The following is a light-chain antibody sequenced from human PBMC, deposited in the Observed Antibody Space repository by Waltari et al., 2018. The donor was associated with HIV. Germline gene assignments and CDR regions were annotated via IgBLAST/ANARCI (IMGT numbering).Light chain of an antibody. V-gene: IGLV3-21*04. CDR3: QVWDSSSDRV. CDR1: NIGSKS. CDR2: GDS. Sequence: SYVLTQPPSVSVAPGKTARITCGGNNIGSKSVHWYQQKPGQAPVLVIYGDSDRPSGIPERFSGSNSGNTATLTISRVEAGDEADYYCQVWDSSSDRVFGGGTKLTVL. J-gene: IGLJ3*02.